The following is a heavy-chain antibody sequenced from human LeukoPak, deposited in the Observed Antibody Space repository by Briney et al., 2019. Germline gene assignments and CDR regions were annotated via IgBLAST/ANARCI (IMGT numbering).Heavy chain of an antibody. V-gene: IGHV4-4*02. CDR1: GGSINSDYW. CDR3: ARHDDFLSAYNY. J-gene: IGHJ4*02. Sequence: SGTLSLTCAVSGGSINSDYWWTWVRQSPGKGLEWIGEIYHTGSVNYNLSLESRVTISGDRSKNQFSLMLRSVTAADTAVYYCARHDDFLSAYNYWGQGILVTVSS. CDR2: IYHTGSV. D-gene: IGHD3-3*01.